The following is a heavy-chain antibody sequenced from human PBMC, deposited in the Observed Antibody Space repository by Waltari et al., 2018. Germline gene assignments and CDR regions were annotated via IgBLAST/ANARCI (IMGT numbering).Heavy chain of an antibody. J-gene: IGHJ4*02. D-gene: IGHD3-22*01. V-gene: IGHV1-3*01. Sequence: QVQLVQSGAEVKKPGASVKVSCKASGYTFTSYAMHWVRQAPGQRLEWMGWINAGNGNTKYSQKFQGRVTITRDTSASTAYMELSSLRSEDTAVYYCARSGARYDSSGYNYWGQGTLVTVSS. CDR3: ARSGARYDSSGYNY. CDR1: GYTFTSYA. CDR2: INAGNGNT.